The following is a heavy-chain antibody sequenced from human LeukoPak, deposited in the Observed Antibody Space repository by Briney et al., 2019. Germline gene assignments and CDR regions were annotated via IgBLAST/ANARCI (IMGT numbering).Heavy chain of an antibody. D-gene: IGHD3-22*01. V-gene: IGHV3-64*02. CDR3: AKRHPRLILDY. Sequence: PGGSLRLSCVASGFSFRNYAIHWVRQAPGKGLEYVSVINTDGRITYYADSVKGRFTISRDNSKNTLYLQMDSLRAEDTAVYYCAKRHPRLILDYWGQGTLVTVSS. J-gene: IGHJ4*02. CDR2: INTDGRIT. CDR1: GFSFRNYA.